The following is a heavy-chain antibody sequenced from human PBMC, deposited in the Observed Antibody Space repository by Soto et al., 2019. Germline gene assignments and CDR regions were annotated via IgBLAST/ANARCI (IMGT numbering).Heavy chain of an antibody. CDR1: GYTFTSYG. D-gene: IGHD2-15*01. V-gene: IGHV1-18*01. J-gene: IGHJ3*02. Sequence: ASVKVSCKASGYTFTSYGISWVRRAPGQGLEWMGWISAYNGNTNYAQKLQGRVTMTTDTSTSTAYMELRRLRSDDTAVYYCARVSFRDVVLVASTPVYGAFDIWGQGRMVTVSS. CDR2: ISAYNGNT. CDR3: ARVSFRDVVLVASTPVYGAFDI.